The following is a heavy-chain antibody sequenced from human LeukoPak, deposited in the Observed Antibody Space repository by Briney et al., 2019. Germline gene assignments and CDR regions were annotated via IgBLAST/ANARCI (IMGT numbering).Heavy chain of an antibody. CDR2: ISDSGGST. J-gene: IGHJ4*02. V-gene: IGHV3-23*01. CDR1: GFTFSSYA. D-gene: IGHD3-22*01. Sequence: GGSLRLSCAASGFTFSSYAMSWVRQAPGKGLEGVSAISDSGGSTYYADSVKGRFTISRDNSKNTLYLQMNSLRAEDTAVYYCAKVPRMTTNYYDSSGQKQYYFDYWGQGTLVTVSS. CDR3: AKVPRMTTNYYDSSGQKQYYFDY.